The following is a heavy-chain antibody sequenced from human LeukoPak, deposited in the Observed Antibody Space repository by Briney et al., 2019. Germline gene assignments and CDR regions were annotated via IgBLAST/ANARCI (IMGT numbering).Heavy chain of an antibody. J-gene: IGHJ6*02. CDR1: GGTFSSYA. Sequence: SVKVSCKASGGTFSSYAISWVRQAPGQGLEWMGRIIPILGIANYAQKFQGRVTMTRNTSISTAYMELSSLRSEDTAVYYCARGATIFGMGTGNYYYYGMDVWGQGTTVTVSS. D-gene: IGHD3-3*01. CDR3: ARGATIFGMGTGNYYYYGMDV. V-gene: IGHV1-69*04. CDR2: IIPILGIA.